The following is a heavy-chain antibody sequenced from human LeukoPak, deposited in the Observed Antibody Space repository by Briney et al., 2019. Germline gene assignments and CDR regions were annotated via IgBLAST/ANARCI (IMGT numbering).Heavy chain of an antibody. D-gene: IGHD3-10*01. CDR2: IYHSGST. CDR3: ARLLNWFDP. J-gene: IGHJ5*02. Sequence: PSETLSLTCTVSGYSISSGYYWGWIRQPPGKGLEWIGSIYHSGSTYYNPSLKSRVTISVDTSKNQFSLKLSSVTAADTAVYYCARLLNWFDPWGQGTLVTVS. V-gene: IGHV4-38-2*02. CDR1: GYSISSGYY.